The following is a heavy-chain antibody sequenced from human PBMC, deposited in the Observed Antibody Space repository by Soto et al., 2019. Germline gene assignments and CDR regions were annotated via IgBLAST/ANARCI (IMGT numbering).Heavy chain of an antibody. CDR3: ARWTSSTSCYFDY. V-gene: IGHV3-11*01. D-gene: IGHD2-2*01. Sequence: PWGSLRLSCAASGFTFSDYYMSWIRQAPGKGLEWVSYISSSGSTIYYADSVKGRFTISRDNAKNSLYLQMNSLRAEDTAVYYCARWTSSTSCYFDYWGQGTLVTVSS. J-gene: IGHJ4*02. CDR1: GFTFSDYY. CDR2: ISSSGSTI.